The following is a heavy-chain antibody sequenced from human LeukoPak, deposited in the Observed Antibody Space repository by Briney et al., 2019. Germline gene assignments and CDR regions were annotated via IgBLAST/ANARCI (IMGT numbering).Heavy chain of an antibody. CDR3: ARVPGDNLFFDY. J-gene: IGHJ4*02. CDR1: GFTFSNYE. CDR2: ISSSGGTT. D-gene: IGHD2-21*02. Sequence: AGGSLRLSCAASGFTFSNYEMNWVRQAPGKGLEWIAYISSSGGTTHYADSVKGRFTISRDSAENSLFLQMNSLRAEDTALYYCARVPGDNLFFDYWGQGTLVTVSS. V-gene: IGHV3-48*03.